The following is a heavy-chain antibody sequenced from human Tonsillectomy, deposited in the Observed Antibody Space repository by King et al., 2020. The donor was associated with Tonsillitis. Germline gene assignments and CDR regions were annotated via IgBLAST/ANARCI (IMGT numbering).Heavy chain of an antibody. D-gene: IGHD2-8*02. V-gene: IGHV3-30*04. CDR3: ASMIGATVGGVGGGY. CDR2: ISYDGSNE. CDR1: GFPFSSYG. Sequence: VQLVQSGGGVVQPGRSLRLSCAASGFPFSSYGMHWVRQAPGKGLEWVAVISYDGSNEHYANSVRGRFTISRDNSKNTLYLQMNSLRPEDTALYYCASMIGATVGGVGGGYWGQGTLVTVSS. J-gene: IGHJ4*02.